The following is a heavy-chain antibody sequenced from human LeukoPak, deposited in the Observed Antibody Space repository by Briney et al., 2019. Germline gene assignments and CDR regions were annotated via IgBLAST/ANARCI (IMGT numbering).Heavy chain of an antibody. J-gene: IGHJ3*02. V-gene: IGHV3-11*06. Sequence: GGSVRLPCAASGFTFSDYYMSWVRQAPGKGLEWVSYISSSSSYTNYADAVKGRFTISRDNAKNSLYLQMNSVRAEDTAVYYCASSAGDSPPVGPFDTWGPGKMVTVSS. CDR1: GFTFSDYY. CDR3: ASSAGDSPPVGPFDT. D-gene: IGHD6-13*01. CDR2: ISSSSSYT.